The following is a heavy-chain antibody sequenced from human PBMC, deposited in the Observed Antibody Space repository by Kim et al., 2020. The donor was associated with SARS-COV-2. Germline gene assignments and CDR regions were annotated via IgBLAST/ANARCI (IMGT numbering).Heavy chain of an antibody. J-gene: IGHJ6*02. CDR1: GGTFSSYA. CDR2: IIPIFGTA. D-gene: IGHD3-22*01. V-gene: IGHV1-69*13. Sequence: SVKVSCKASGGTFSSYAISWVRQAPGQGLEWMGGIIPIFGTANYAQKFQGRVTITADESTSTAYMELSSLRSEDTAVYYCARERYYYDISGYWRRREDYYYYGMDVWGQGTTVTVSS. CDR3: ARERYYYDISGYWRRREDYYYYGMDV.